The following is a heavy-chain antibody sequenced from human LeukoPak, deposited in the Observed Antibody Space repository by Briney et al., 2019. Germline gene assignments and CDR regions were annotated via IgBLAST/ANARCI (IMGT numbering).Heavy chain of an antibody. D-gene: IGHD6-13*01. CDR1: GFSFNSYW. J-gene: IGHJ6*03. CDR3: ARVKQQLVRLLGRDTTYYYYYYIDV. V-gene: IGHV3-7*01. CDR2: IKQDGSEK. Sequence: GGSLRLSCAASGFSFNSYWMSWVRQAQGKGLEGVANIKQDGSEKHYVDSVKGRFTISRDNAKNSLFLQMNSLRAEDTAVYYCARVKQQLVRLLGRDTTYYYYYYIDVWGKGTTVTVSS.